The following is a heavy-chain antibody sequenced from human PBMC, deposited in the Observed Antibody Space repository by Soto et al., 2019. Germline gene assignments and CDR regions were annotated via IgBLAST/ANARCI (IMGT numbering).Heavy chain of an antibody. Sequence: QVQLVQSGAEVKKPGASVKVSCKASGYTLPSYDINWVGQATGQGLEGMGRRNPNGGNTGYAQKFQGRVTMTRNTSISTAYMELSSLRSEDTAVYYCARGRNYDFWSGYYGFDYWGQGTLVTVSS. CDR1: GYTLPSYD. CDR2: RNPNGGNT. V-gene: IGHV1-8*01. J-gene: IGHJ4*02. D-gene: IGHD3-3*01. CDR3: ARGRNYDFWSGYYGFDY.